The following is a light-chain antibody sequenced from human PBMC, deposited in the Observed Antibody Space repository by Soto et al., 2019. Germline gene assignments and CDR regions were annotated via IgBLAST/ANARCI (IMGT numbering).Light chain of an antibody. V-gene: IGLV1-51*01. J-gene: IGLJ1*01. CDR2: DDN. Sequence: QSVLTQPPSVSGTPGQRVTISCSGSRSNIGSNNVYWYQQLPGTAPKLLIYDDNKRPSGIPDRFSGSKSGTSATLGITGFQTGDEADYYCGSWDSSLSADVFGTGTKVTVL. CDR3: GSWDSSLSADV. CDR1: RSNIGSNN.